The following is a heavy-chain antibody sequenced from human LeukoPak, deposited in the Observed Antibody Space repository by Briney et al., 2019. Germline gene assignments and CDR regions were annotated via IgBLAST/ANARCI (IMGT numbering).Heavy chain of an antibody. D-gene: IGHD3-10*01. J-gene: IGHJ4*02. V-gene: IGHV4-39*01. CDR2: IYFSGRT. CDR1: GGSISSSSYY. Sequence: KSSETLSLTCTVSGGSISSSSYYWGWIRQPPGKGLEWIGSIYFSGRTYYNASLESRVTISVDTSKNQFSLKLSSVTAADTAVYYCARQSGLLFYYGSGSGELFFDYWGQGTQVTVSS. CDR3: ARQSGLLFYYGSGSGELFFDY.